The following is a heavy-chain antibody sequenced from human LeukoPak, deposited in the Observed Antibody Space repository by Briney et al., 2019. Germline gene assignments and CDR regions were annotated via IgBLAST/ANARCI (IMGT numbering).Heavy chain of an antibody. V-gene: IGHV3-30*18. Sequence: GGSLRLSCAASGFTFSSYGMHWVRQAPGKGLEWVAVISYDGSNKYYADSVKGRFTISRDNSKNTLYLQMNSLRAEDTAVYYCAKDSTYYYDSSGYGYFDLWGRGTLVTVSS. CDR2: ISYDGSNK. CDR3: AKDSTYYYDSSGYGYFDL. J-gene: IGHJ2*01. D-gene: IGHD3-22*01. CDR1: GFTFSSYG.